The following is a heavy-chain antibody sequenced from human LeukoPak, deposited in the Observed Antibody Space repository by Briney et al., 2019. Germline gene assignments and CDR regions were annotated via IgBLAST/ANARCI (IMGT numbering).Heavy chain of an antibody. J-gene: IGHJ3*02. D-gene: IGHD3-10*01. V-gene: IGHV3-23*01. Sequence: TGGSLRLSCAASGFTFSSYGMSWVRRAPGKGLEWVSGISGSGGRTYYADSVKGRFTISRDNSKNTLYLQMNSLRDEDTAVYYCAKDGAMVRGVGDAFDIWGQGTMVTVSS. CDR3: AKDGAMVRGVGDAFDI. CDR1: GFTFSSYG. CDR2: ISGSGGRT.